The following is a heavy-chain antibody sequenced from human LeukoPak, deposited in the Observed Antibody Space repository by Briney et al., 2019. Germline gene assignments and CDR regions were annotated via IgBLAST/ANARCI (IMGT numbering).Heavy chain of an antibody. CDR1: GGTFSSYA. CDR2: IIPIFGTA. D-gene: IGHD3-22*01. V-gene: IGHV1-69*05. CDR3: ASPSPRPEYDRSGYYYEAEYFQH. Sequence: ASVKVSCKASGGTFSSYAISWVRQAPGQGLEWMGGIIPIFGTANYAQKFQGRVTITTDESTSTAYMELSSLRSEDTAVYYCASPSPRPEYDRSGYYYEAEYFQHWGQGTLVTVSS. J-gene: IGHJ1*01.